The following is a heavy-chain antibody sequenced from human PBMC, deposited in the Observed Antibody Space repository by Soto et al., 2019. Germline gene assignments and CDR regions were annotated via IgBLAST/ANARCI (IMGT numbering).Heavy chain of an antibody. J-gene: IGHJ4*02. CDR3: AKGVVYSNYGGTDY. CDR1: GFTFSSYA. CDR2: ISGSGGST. V-gene: IGHV3-23*01. Sequence: GGSLRLSCAASGFTFSSYAMSWVRQAPGKGLEWVSAISGSGGSTYYADSVKGRFTISRDNSKNTLYLQMNSLRAEDTAVYYCAKGVVYSNYGGTDYWGQGTLVTVSS. D-gene: IGHD4-4*01.